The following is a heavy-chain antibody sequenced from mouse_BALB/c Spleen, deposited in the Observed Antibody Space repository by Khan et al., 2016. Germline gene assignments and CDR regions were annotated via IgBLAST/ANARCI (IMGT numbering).Heavy chain of an antibody. J-gene: IGHJ4*01. D-gene: IGHD2-4*01. Sequence: QVQLQQSGAELMKPGASVKISCKATGYTFSTYWIEWVKQWPGHGLEWIGGILPGSGSSNYNEKLKGKATLTADTSSNTAYMQLSSLTSEDSAVYYCARFYYDCDYGMDYWGQGTSVTVSS. CDR2: ILPGSGSS. CDR3: ARFYYDCDYGMDY. V-gene: IGHV1-9*01. CDR1: GYTFSTYW.